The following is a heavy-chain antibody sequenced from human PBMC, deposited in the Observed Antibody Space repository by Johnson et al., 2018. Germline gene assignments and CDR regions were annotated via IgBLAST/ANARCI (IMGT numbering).Heavy chain of an antibody. V-gene: IGHV3-30-3*01. Sequence: QVQLVQSGGGVVQPGRSLRLSCAASGFTFNTYLMHWVRQAPGKGLEWVAIVSYDGTNKYYADPVKDRFTISRDNSKNTVYLQMNSLRAEDTAVYYCARDNPYMDVWGKGTTVTVSS. CDR1: GFTFNTYL. J-gene: IGHJ6*03. CDR3: ARDNPYMDV. D-gene: IGHD1-14*01. CDR2: VSYDGTNK.